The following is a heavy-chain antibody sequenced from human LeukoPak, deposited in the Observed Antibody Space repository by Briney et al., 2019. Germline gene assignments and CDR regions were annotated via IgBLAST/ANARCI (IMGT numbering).Heavy chain of an antibody. CDR2: ISWNSGSI. V-gene: IGHV3-9*01. Sequence: GGSLRLSCAASGFTFDDYAMHWVRQAPGKGLEWVSGISWNSGSIGYADSVKGRLTISRDNAKNSLYLQMNSLRAEDTALYYCAKDKVLRYFDWLPYFDYWGQGTLVTVSS. D-gene: IGHD3-9*01. CDR1: GFTFDDYA. CDR3: AKDKVLRYFDWLPYFDY. J-gene: IGHJ4*02.